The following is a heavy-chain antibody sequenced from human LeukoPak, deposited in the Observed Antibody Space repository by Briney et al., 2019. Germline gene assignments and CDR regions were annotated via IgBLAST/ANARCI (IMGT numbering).Heavy chain of an antibody. J-gene: IGHJ3*02. CDR1: GYTFTSYY. Sequence: ASVKVSFKGSGYTFTSYYMHWVRQAPGQGLEWMGIINPSGGSTSYAQKFQGRVTLTRDTSTSTVYMELSSLRSEDTAVYYCARADYGDYVTGAFDIWGQGTMVTVSS. V-gene: IGHV1-46*01. D-gene: IGHD4-17*01. CDR3: ARADYGDYVTGAFDI. CDR2: INPSGGST.